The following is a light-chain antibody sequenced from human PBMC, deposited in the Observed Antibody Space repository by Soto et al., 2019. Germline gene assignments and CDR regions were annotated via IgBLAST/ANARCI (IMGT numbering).Light chain of an antibody. CDR1: QSVSSY. J-gene: IGKJ1*01. V-gene: IGKV3-11*01. CDR2: DAS. Sequence: IVWTQSPAPLSLCPGERATLSSRARQSVSSYLAGYQHKPGQAPRLLIYDASNRATGIPARFSGSGSGTDFTLTISGLEPEDLAVYNCQPRNRWPRTFDQGTKVEIK. CDR3: QPRNRWPRT.